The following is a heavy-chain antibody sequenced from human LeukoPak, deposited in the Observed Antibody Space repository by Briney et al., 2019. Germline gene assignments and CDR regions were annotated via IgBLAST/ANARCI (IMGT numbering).Heavy chain of an antibody. CDR1: GYTFTGYY. CDR2: INPSGGGT. CDR3: ARVRRDSSGYYFHY. D-gene: IGHD3-22*01. Sequence: ASVKVSCKASGYTFTGYYMHWVRQAPGQGLEWMGWINPSGGGTNYAQKFQGRVTMTRDTSISTAYMELSRLRSDDTAVYYCARVRRDSSGYYFHYWGQGTLVTVSS. J-gene: IGHJ4*02. V-gene: IGHV1-2*02.